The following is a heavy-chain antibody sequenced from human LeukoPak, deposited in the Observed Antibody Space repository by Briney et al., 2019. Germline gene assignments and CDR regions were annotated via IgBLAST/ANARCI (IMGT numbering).Heavy chain of an antibody. V-gene: IGHV4-39*01. D-gene: IGHD5-18*01. CDR1: GDSISTSSSYY. J-gene: IGHJ4*02. Sequence: SETLSLTCTVSGDSISTSSSYYWGWIRQPPGKGLEWIGSIYYTVDTYYNSSLKSRVTISVDTSKNQFALKLTSVTAADTALYYCARLRGYTYGNPGYWGQGSLVTVSS. CDR2: IYYTVDT. CDR3: ARLRGYTYGNPGY.